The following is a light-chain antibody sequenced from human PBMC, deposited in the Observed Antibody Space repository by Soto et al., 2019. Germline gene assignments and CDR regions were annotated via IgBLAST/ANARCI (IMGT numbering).Light chain of an antibody. V-gene: IGKV3-11*01. CDR1: QSVGDV. CDR2: DAS. Sequence: EIVLTQSPATLSLSPGERANLSCRASQSVGDVLAWYQQIPGHAPRLLIYDASSRATDIPARFSGSGSGTDFTLSISSLEPEDFAVYYCQQRDDGPLTFGGGTKVEIK. CDR3: QQRDDGPLT. J-gene: IGKJ4*01.